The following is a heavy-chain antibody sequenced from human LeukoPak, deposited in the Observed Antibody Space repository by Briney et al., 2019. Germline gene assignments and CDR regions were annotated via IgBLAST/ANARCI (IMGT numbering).Heavy chain of an antibody. Sequence: ASVKVSCKASGYTFTGYYMHWVRQAPGQGLEWMGWINPNSGGTNYAQKFQGRVTMTRDTSISTAYMELSRLRSDDTAVYYCARADYSNYGVLDYWGQGTLVTVSS. CDR2: INPNSGGT. V-gene: IGHV1-2*02. J-gene: IGHJ4*02. CDR3: ARADYSNYGVLDY. D-gene: IGHD4-11*01. CDR1: GYTFTGYY.